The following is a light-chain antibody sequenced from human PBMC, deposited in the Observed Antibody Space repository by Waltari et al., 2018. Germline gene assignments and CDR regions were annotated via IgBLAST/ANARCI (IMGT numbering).Light chain of an antibody. J-gene: IGKJ1*01. V-gene: IGKV3-15*01. CDR1: QRVSTK. Sequence: EIVLTQSPATLSVSPGERATLSCRASQRVSTKVAWYQQRPGQAPRLLIYAASSRATGVPARFGGSGSETDFTLTISGLQSEDFAVYYCQHYEGWPPWTFGQGTKV. CDR3: QHYEGWPPWT. CDR2: AAS.